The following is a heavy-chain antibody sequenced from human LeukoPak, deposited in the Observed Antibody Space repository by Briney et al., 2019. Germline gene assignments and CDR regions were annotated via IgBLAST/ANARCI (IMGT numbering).Heavy chain of an antibody. CDR2: ILHSGST. CDR3: VRERTSLTTLVADY. Sequence: SETLSLSCTVSGASMSSNSNFWGWVRQPPGKGLEWIGNILHSGSTYYNPSLKSRVTISIDTSKKQFSLRLRSVTAADTAVYYCVRERTSLTTLVADYWGQGILVTVSS. J-gene: IGHJ4*02. V-gene: IGHV4-39*07. CDR1: GASMSSNSNF. D-gene: IGHD4-17*01.